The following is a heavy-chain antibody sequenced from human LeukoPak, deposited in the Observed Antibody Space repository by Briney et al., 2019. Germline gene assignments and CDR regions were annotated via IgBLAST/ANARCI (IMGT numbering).Heavy chain of an antibody. CDR2: IIPILGIA. CDR1: GGTFSSYA. V-gene: IGHV1-69*04. D-gene: IGHD3-22*01. CDR3: ARESINSYYYDSSGYYYLDAFDI. J-gene: IGHJ3*02. Sequence: SVKVSCKASGGTFSSYAISWVRQAPGQGLEWMGRIIPILGIANYAQKFQGRVTITADKSTSTAYMELSSLRSEDTAVYYCARESINSYYYDSSGYYYLDAFDIWGQGTMVTVSS.